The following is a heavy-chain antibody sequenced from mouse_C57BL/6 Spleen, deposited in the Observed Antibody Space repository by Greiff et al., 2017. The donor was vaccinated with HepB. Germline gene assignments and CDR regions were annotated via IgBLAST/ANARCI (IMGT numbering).Heavy chain of an antibody. J-gene: IGHJ2*01. CDR1: GFTFSSYA. Sequence: EVQGVESGEGLVKPGGSLKLSCAASGFTFSSYAMSWVRQTPEKRLEWVAYISSGGDYIYYADTGKGRFTISRDNARNTLYLQMSSLKSEDTAMYYCTRDPRGYYDYWGQGTTLTVSS. V-gene: IGHV5-9-1*02. D-gene: IGHD2-3*01. CDR2: ISSGGDYI. CDR3: TRDPRGYYDY.